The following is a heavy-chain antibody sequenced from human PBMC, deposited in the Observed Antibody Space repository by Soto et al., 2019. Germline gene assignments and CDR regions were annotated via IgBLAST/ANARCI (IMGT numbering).Heavy chain of an antibody. Sequence: QITLQESGPTLVTPTQTLTLTCTFSGFSLTNDGVGVGWIRQPPGKALEWLAVIYWDDDEFYNTSLKDRLSITKDTSRNQVVLRVTNMDPVDTGTYYCAYRRGVGYESWGQGTPVSVS. CDR3: AYRRGVGYES. D-gene: IGHD5-12*01. V-gene: IGHV2-5*02. CDR1: GFSLTNDGVG. CDR2: IYWDDDE. J-gene: IGHJ4*02.